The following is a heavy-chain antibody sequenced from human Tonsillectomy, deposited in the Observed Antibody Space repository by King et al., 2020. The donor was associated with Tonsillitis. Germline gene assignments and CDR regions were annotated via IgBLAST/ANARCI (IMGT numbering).Heavy chain of an antibody. Sequence: VQLVESGGGVVQPGRSLRLSCRASGFIFRSYTMHWVRQAPGKGLEWVAVISSDGDKRYFADSVQGRLTISRDNSRNTLSLQMNSLRPEDTAVYYCARDQPALAGRQDYNGMDVWGQGTTDTVSS. V-gene: IGHV3-30-3*01. J-gene: IGHJ6*02. CDR2: ISSDGDKR. CDR3: ARDQPALAGRQDYNGMDV. D-gene: IGHD6-19*01. CDR1: GFIFRSYT.